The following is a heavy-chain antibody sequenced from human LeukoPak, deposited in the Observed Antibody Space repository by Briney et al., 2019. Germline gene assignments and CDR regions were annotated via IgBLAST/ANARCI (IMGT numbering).Heavy chain of an antibody. D-gene: IGHD1-26*01. V-gene: IGHV4-39*01. CDR1: GGSISSSIYY. CDR2: FSYSGST. Sequence: SETLSLTCTVSGGSISSSIYYWGWIRQPPGKGLECIGSFSYSGSTNYNPSLKSRVTISVDTSKSQFSLNLSSVTAADTALYYCARRGNGSFYYFDDWGQGTMVTVSS. CDR3: ARRGNGSFYYFDD. J-gene: IGHJ4*02.